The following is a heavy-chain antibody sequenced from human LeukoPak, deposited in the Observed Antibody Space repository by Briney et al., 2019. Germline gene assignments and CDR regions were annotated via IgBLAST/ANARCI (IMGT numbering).Heavy chain of an antibody. V-gene: IGHV5-51*01. CDR1: GYSFTSYW. CDR2: IYPGDSDT. Sequence: GESLKISCKGSGYSFTSYWIGWVRQMPGKGLEWMGSIYPGDSDTRYSPSFQGQVTISADKSISTAYLQWSSLKASDTAMYYCALSPTSGYSSGWYRDYFDYWGQGTLVTVSS. CDR3: ALSPTSGYSSGWYRDYFDY. D-gene: IGHD6-19*01. J-gene: IGHJ4*02.